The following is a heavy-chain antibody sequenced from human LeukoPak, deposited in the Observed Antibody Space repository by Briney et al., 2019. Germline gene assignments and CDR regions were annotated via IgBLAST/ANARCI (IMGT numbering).Heavy chain of an antibody. CDR2: ISGSGGST. CDR3: AKAVRSTRAVAGEFDY. Sequence: PGGSLRLSCAASGFTFSSYAMSWVRQAPGKGLEWVSAISGSGGSTYYADSVKGRFTISRDNSKKTLYLQMNSLRAEDTAVYYCAKAVRSTRAVAGEFDYWGQGTLVTVSS. V-gene: IGHV3-23*01. D-gene: IGHD6-19*01. J-gene: IGHJ4*02. CDR1: GFTFSSYA.